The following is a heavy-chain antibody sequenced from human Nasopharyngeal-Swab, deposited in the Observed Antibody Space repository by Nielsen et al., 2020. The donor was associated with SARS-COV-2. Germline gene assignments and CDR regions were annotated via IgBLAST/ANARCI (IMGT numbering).Heavy chain of an antibody. Sequence: GESLKISCAASGFTFSSYAMHWVRQAPGKGLEWVAVISYDGSNKYYADSVKGRFTISRDNSKNTLYLQMNSLRAEDTAVYYCARTYDSSGYWVWYYYYGMDVWGQGTTVTVPS. CDR1: GFTFSSYA. D-gene: IGHD3-22*01. J-gene: IGHJ6*02. V-gene: IGHV3-30-3*01. CDR2: ISYDGSNK. CDR3: ARTYDSSGYWVWYYYYGMDV.